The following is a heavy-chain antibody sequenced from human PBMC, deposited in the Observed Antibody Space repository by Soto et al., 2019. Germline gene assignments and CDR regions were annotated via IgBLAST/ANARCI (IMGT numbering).Heavy chain of an antibody. Sequence: ASVKVSCKDCGDTFTSYGISWVRQAPGQGLEWMGWISAYNGNTNYAQKLQGRVTMTTDTSTSTAYMELRSLRSDDTAVYYCAKTLLYYYGSGSSIDYWGQGTLVTVSS. CDR3: AKTLLYYYGSGSSIDY. D-gene: IGHD3-10*01. CDR1: GDTFTSYG. CDR2: ISAYNGNT. J-gene: IGHJ4*02. V-gene: IGHV1-18*01.